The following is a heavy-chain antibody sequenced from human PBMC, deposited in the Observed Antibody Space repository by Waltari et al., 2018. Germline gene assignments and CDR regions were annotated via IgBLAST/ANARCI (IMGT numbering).Heavy chain of an antibody. CDR2: ISWNSGSL. D-gene: IGHD3-22*01. CDR1: GFPFADYA. Sequence: GGLVQPGRSLRLSCAASGFPFADYAMHWVRHAPGTGLEWVSGISWNSGSLDYPDSVKGRFTISRDNAKNSLYLQMNSLRAEDTALYYCAKAYEGSGDNGFDPWGQGTLVTVSS. V-gene: IGHV3-9*01. J-gene: IGHJ5*02. CDR3: AKAYEGSGDNGFDP.